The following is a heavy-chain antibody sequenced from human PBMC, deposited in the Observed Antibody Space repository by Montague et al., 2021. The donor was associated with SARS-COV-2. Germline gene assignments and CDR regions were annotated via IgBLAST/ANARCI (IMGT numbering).Heavy chain of an antibody. D-gene: IGHD6-19*01. CDR1: GDSTSIYY. CDR3: ARGERGAWYNHYFDY. J-gene: IGHJ4*02. Sequence: SETLSLTCTVSGDSTSIYYWSWIRQPPGKGLEWIGYVYYSGSTNYNPSLKSRVTISVDTPKNQFSLKLMSVTAADTAVYYCARGERGAWYNHYFDYWGQGALVTVSS. CDR2: VYYSGST. V-gene: IGHV4-59*13.